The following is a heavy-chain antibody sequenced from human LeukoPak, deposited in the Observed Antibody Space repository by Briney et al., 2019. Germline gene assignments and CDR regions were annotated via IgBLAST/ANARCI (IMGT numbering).Heavy chain of an antibody. CDR1: GFTFRSYS. D-gene: IGHD2-15*01. CDR3: ARGAVGTPNYYYYMDV. Sequence: GGSLRLSCAASGFTFRSYSMNWVRQAPGKGLEWVSYISSGNSTIYYADSVKGLFTISRDNAKNSLYLQMTSLRAEDTAVYYCARGAVGTPNYYYYMDVWGQGTTVTVSS. J-gene: IGHJ6*03. CDR2: ISSGNSTI. V-gene: IGHV3-48*04.